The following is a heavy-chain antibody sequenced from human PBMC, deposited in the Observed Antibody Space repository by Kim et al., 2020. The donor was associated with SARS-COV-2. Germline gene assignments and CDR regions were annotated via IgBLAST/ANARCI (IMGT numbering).Heavy chain of an antibody. J-gene: IGHJ3*02. Sequence: SVKGRFTISRNNSENTLYLQMSNLRAEDAAVYYCARDGYLDESGRFDAFDMWGQGTMVTVSS. D-gene: IGHD6-19*01. V-gene: IGHV3-53*01. CDR3: ARDGYLDESGRFDAFDM.